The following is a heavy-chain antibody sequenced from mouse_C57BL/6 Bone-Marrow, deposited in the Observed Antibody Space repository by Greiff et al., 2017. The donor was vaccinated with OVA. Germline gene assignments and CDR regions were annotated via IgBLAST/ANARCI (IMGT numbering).Heavy chain of an antibody. CDR2: ISNGGGST. Sequence: EVKLQESGGGLVQPGGSLKLSCAASGFTFSDYYMYWVRQTPEKRLEWVAYISNGGGSTYYPDTVKGRFTISRENAKNTLYLQRSRLKSEDTAMYYCARVYYGSSYDAMGYWGQGTSVTVSS. V-gene: IGHV5-12*01. CDR3: ARVYYGSSYDAMGY. CDR1: GFTFSDYY. J-gene: IGHJ4*01. D-gene: IGHD1-1*01.